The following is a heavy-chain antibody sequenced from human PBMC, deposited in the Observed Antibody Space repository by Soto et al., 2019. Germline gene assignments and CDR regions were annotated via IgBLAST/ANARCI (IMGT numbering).Heavy chain of an antibody. V-gene: IGHV1-18*01. CDR2: ISPYSGYT. CDR3: AREASVLIPAAQPSRFDS. Sequence: RASVKVSCKGFGYSFMKYGINWVRQAPGQGLEWVGWISPYSGYTHSAQKFHGRLTLTTDTAASTAYMELRILRSADTALYYCAREASVLIPAAQPSRFDSWGQGNLVTVSS. D-gene: IGHD2-2*01. J-gene: IGHJ4*02. CDR1: GYSFMKYG.